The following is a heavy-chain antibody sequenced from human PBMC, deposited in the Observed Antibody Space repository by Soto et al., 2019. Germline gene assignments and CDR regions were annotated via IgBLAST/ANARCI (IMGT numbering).Heavy chain of an antibody. CDR2: INSDGSST. Sequence: GGSLRLSCAASGFTFSSCWMHWVRQAPGKGLVWVSRINSDGSSTSYADSVKGRFTISRDNAKNTLYLQMNSLRAEDTAVYYCASPKGIAVAGTHFDYWGQGTLVTVSS. J-gene: IGHJ4*02. V-gene: IGHV3-74*01. CDR1: GFTFSSCW. D-gene: IGHD6-19*01. CDR3: ASPKGIAVAGTHFDY.